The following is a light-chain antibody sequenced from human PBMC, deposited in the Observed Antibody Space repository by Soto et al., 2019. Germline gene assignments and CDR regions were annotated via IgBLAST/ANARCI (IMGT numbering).Light chain of an antibody. CDR1: QSIRTE. Sequence: EIVMTQSLATLSVSPGERVTLSCRASQSIRTELAWFQQKPGQAPRLLIYGASTRAPGFPARFSGSGSGTEFTLTINSLQSKDFAVYYCQQYNTWPPFTFGGGTKVEIK. CDR3: QQYNTWPPFT. V-gene: IGKV3-15*01. CDR2: GAS. J-gene: IGKJ4*01.